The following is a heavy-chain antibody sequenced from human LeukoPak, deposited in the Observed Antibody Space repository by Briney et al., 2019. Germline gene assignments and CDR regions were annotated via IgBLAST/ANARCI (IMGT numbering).Heavy chain of an antibody. CDR3: ARGYSSSWIYYYYGMDV. J-gene: IGHJ6*02. CDR1: GGSIGSYY. V-gene: IGHV4-4*07. D-gene: IGHD6-13*01. Sequence: SETLSLTCTVSGGSIGSYYWSWIRQPAGKGLEWIGRIYTSGSTNYNPSLKSRVTMSVDTSKNQFSLKLSSVTAADTAVYYCARGYSSSWIYYYYGMDVWGQGTTVTVSS. CDR2: IYTSGST.